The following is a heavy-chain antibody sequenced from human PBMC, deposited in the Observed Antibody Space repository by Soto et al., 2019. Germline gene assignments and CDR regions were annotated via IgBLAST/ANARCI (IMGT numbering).Heavy chain of an antibody. CDR2: IYYSGST. D-gene: IGHD2-15*01. V-gene: IGHV4-31*03. CDR3: ARDTAGLGYCSGGSCYSPYYFDY. Sequence: SETLSLTCTVSGGSISSGVYYWSWIRHHPGKGLEWIGYIYYSGSTYYNPSLKSRVTISVDTSKNQFSLKLSSVTAADTAVYYCARDTAGLGYCSGGSCYSPYYFDYWGQGTLVTVSS. J-gene: IGHJ4*02. CDR1: GGSISSGVYY.